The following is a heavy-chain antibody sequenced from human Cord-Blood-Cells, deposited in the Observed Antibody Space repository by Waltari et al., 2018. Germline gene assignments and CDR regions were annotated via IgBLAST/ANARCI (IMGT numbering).Heavy chain of an antibody. CDR2: IYYSGST. CDR1: GGSISRGGHH. D-gene: IGHD6-6*01. V-gene: IGHV4-31*03. Sequence: QMQLQESGPALVKPSQTLSLTCTVPGGSISRGGHHWRWIRQHPGKGLEWIGYIYYSGSTYYNPSLKSRVTISVDTSKNQFSLKLSSVTAADTAVYYCARWEYSSSSWFDPWGQGTLVTVSS. CDR3: ARWEYSSSSWFDP. J-gene: IGHJ5*02.